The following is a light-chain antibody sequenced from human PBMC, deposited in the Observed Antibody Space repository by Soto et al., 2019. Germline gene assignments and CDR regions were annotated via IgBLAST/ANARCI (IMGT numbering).Light chain of an antibody. CDR1: QSVSSSY. J-gene: IGKJ5*01. Sequence: EIVLTQSPGTLSLSPGERATLSCRASQSVSSSYLAWYQQSPGQAPSLLIYDTSNRATGIPDRFSGSGSGTDFTLTISRLEPEDFAVYYCQQYGTSPITLGQGTRLEIK. CDR2: DTS. V-gene: IGKV3-20*01. CDR3: QQYGTSPIT.